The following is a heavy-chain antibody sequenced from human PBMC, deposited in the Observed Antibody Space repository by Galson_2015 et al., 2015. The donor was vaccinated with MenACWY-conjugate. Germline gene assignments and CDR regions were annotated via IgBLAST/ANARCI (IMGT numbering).Heavy chain of an antibody. CDR3: VRPIMTFVAVRSLDN. J-gene: IGHJ1*01. CDR1: GFTFSTYW. V-gene: IGHV3-7*01. D-gene: IGHD3-3*02. Sequence: SLRLSGAASGFTFSTYWMPWVRQPPGKGLDWVASIKYDGSKQYYGDAVRGRFTISRDNAENSVFLQMNSLRPEDTAVYFCVRPIMTFVAVRSLDNWGPGTLVTVSS. CDR2: IKYDGSKQ.